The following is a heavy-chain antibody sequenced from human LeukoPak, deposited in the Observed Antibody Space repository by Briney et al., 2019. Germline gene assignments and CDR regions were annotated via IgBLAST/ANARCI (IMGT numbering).Heavy chain of an antibody. CDR2: ISIYNGNT. D-gene: IGHD3-3*01. CDR3: ARITYDFWSGYYMPDDP. Sequence: ASVKVSCKASGYTFTNYGISWVRQAPGQGLEWMGWISIYNGNTDYAQKLRGRVTITTDTSTSTAYMQLRSLRSDDTAVYSCARITYDFWSGYYMPDDPWGQGTLVTVSS. V-gene: IGHV1-18*01. CDR1: GYTFTNYG. J-gene: IGHJ5*02.